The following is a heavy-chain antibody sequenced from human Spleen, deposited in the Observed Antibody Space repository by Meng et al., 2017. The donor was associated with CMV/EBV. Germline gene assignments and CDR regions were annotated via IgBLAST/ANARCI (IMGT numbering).Heavy chain of an antibody. V-gene: IGHV4-59*01. J-gene: IGHJ4*02. CDR2: MYCSGST. CDR1: GGSITSYW. Sequence: SETLSLTCTVSGGSITSYWWSWIRQPPGKGLEWIAYMYCSGSTNHNPSLKSRVTISVDTSKNQFSLRLSSVTAADTAVYYCAKDFLYGDYILPYFDFWGQGTLVTVSS. CDR3: AKDFLYGDYILPYFDF. D-gene: IGHD4-17*01.